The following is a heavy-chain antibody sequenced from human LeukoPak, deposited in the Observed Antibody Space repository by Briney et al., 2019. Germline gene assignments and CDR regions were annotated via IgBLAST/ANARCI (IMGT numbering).Heavy chain of an antibody. CDR2: IYYSGTT. CDR3: ARLNTASYGDY. D-gene: IGHD2-21*02. Sequence: SETLSLTCTVSGGSISGYYWTWIRQPPGQRLEWLGYIYYSGTTSYNPSLKSRLTMSVDTSRNQFSMKLSSVTAADTAVYYCARLNTASYGDYWGQGTLVTVPS. V-gene: IGHV4-59*08. J-gene: IGHJ4*02. CDR1: GGSISGYY.